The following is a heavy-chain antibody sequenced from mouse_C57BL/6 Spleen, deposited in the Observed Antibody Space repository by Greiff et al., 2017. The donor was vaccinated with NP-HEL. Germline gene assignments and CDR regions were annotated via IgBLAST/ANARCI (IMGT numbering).Heavy chain of an antibody. CDR2: IYPGDGDT. CDR1: GYAFSSSW. Sequence: VQLQQSGPELVKPGASVKISCKASGYAFSSSWMNWVKQRPGKGLEWIGRIYPGDGDTNYNGQFKGKATLTADKSSSTAYMLLSSLTSDDSAVYFCARSNYGSSSWYFDVWGTGTTVTVSS. J-gene: IGHJ1*03. CDR3: ARSNYGSSSWYFDV. D-gene: IGHD1-1*01. V-gene: IGHV1-82*01.